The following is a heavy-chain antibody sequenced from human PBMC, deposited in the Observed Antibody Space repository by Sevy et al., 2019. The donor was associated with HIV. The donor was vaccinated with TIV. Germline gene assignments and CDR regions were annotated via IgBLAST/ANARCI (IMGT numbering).Heavy chain of an antibody. CDR3: TRTSYYYDSGSYFGMDV. D-gene: IGHD3-10*01. V-gene: IGHV3-49*03. CDR1: GFTSGDYI. CDR2: IRSKTYGGTT. J-gene: IGHJ6*02. Sequence: GGSLRLSCTPSGFTSGDYILTWFRQAPGKGLEWVGFIRSKTYGGTTEYAASVKGRITISRDDSKNIAYLRMNSLKTEDTAVYYCTRTSYYYDSGSYFGMDVWGQWTTVTVSS.